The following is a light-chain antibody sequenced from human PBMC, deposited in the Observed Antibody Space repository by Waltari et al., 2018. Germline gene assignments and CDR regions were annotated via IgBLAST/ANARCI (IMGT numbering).Light chain of an antibody. Sequence: LSCRASQSVSNTIAWFQQTPGQAPRLHIYDTSKRAAGIPARFIGSGSGTDFTLTISSLEPEDFAVYYCQQRSNWITFGQGTRLEIK. CDR3: QQRSNWIT. CDR1: QSVSNT. CDR2: DTS. J-gene: IGKJ5*01. V-gene: IGKV3-11*01.